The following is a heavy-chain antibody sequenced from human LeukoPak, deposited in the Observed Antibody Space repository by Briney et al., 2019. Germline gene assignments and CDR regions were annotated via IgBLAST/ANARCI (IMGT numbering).Heavy chain of an antibody. V-gene: IGHV1-18*01. CDR3: ARERGIVVVPAAVGVYYYMDV. CDR2: ISAYNGNT. Sequence: GASVKVSCKASGYTFTSYGISWVRQAPGQGLEWMGWISAYNGNTNYAQKLQGGVTMTTDTSTSTAYMELRSLRSDDTAVYYCARERGIVVVPAAVGVYYYMDVWGKGTTVTVSS. J-gene: IGHJ6*03. D-gene: IGHD2-2*01. CDR1: GYTFTSYG.